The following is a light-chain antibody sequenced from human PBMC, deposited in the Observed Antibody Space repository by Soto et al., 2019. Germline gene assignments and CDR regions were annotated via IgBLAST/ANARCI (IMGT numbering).Light chain of an antibody. CDR1: SGHNSYA. V-gene: IGLV4-69*01. Sequence: QPVLTQPPSASASLGASVKLTCTLSSGHNSYAIAWHPQQPEKGPRYLMKLNSDGSHSKGDGIPDRVSGSSSGAERYLTISSLQSEDEADYYCQTWSTDIRVFGGGTKVTVL. CDR3: QTWSTDIRV. J-gene: IGLJ3*02. CDR2: LNSDGSH.